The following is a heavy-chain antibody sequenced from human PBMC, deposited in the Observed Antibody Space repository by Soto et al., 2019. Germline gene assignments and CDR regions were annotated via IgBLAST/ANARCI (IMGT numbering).Heavy chain of an antibody. V-gene: IGHV1-46*01. CDR1: GYTLTSYY. D-gene: IGHD4-17*01. CDR2: INPSGGST. CDR3: AKGPSTVTTKPYYYDY. J-gene: IGHJ4*02. Sequence: ASVKVSCKASGYTLTSYYMHWVRQAPGQGLEWMGIINPSGGSTSYAQKFQGRVTMTRDTSTSTVYMEMSSLRSEDTAVYYCAKGPSTVTTKPYYYDYWGQGTLVTVSS.